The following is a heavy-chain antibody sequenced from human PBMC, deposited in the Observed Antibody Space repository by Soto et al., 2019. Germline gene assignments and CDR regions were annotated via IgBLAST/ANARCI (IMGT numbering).Heavy chain of an antibody. V-gene: IGHV4-34*01. CDR2: IHHSGST. CDR3: ARESPALRFLEWLPRSSHAFDI. D-gene: IGHD3-3*01. CDR1: GGSFSGYY. Sequence: SETLSLTCALYGGSFSGYYWSWIRQPPGKGLEWNGEIHHSGSTNFNPSLKSRVTISVDTSKNQFPLKLSSVTAADTAVYYCARESPALRFLEWLPRSSHAFDIWGQGTMVTVSS. J-gene: IGHJ3*02.